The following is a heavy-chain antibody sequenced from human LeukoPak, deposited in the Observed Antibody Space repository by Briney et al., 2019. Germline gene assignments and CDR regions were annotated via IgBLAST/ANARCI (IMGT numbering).Heavy chain of an antibody. D-gene: IGHD2-2*01. J-gene: IGHJ3*02. CDR3: ARNVVPAAFDAFDI. CDR1: GYSFPEYW. Sequence: GESLKISCKGSGYSFPEYWIGWVRQMPGKGPELMGIIYPRDSDIQYSPSFQGQVTISADKSVSTAYLQWSSLKASDTAMYYCARNVVPAAFDAFDIWGQGTMVTVSS. V-gene: IGHV5-51*01. CDR2: IYPRDSDI.